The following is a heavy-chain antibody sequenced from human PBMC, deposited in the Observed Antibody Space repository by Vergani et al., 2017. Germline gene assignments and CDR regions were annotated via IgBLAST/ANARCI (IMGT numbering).Heavy chain of an antibody. CDR3: AHSGPKVTTPSFYH. V-gene: IGHV4-39*01. Sequence: QLQLRESVPGLMKPSETLSLTCTVFGESISSTSSYWGWIRQTPGKELEWIGSTYSRGSTYYNPSLESRITISVATSKNQISLTLTSVTAADTALYSCAHSGPKVTTPSFYHWGQGILVTVSS. D-gene: IGHD4-23*01. J-gene: IGHJ4*02. CDR1: GESISSTSSY. CDR2: TYSRGST.